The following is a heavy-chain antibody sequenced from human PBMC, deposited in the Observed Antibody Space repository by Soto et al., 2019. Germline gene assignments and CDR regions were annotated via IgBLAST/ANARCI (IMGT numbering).Heavy chain of an antibody. J-gene: IGHJ4*02. CDR3: AREGNLGRWLQPLDF. D-gene: IGHD5-12*01. V-gene: IGHV4-61*08. CDR1: GGSISSGDYY. Sequence: SETLSLTCTVSGGSISSGDYYWSWVRQPPGKGLEWIGNIHYNGNTKYNPSLKSRVTMSVDTSKNQFSLKLISVTAADTAKYFCAREGNLGRWLQPLDFWGQGTLVTVSS. CDR2: IHYNGNT.